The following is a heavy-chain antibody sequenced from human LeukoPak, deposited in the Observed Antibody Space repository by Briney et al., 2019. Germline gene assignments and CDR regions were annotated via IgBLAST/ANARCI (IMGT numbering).Heavy chain of an antibody. D-gene: IGHD4-17*01. Sequence: GRSLRLSCAASGFIFNGYGMQRLRQAPGKGLEWVAVLWHDGSNKNYADSVKGRFTISRDNSKNTLYLQMNSLRVEDTAVYYCARDARYGDYRNNQYGIDVWGQGTTVTVSS. CDR2: LWHDGSNK. J-gene: IGHJ6*02. CDR1: GFIFNGYG. V-gene: IGHV3-33*01. CDR3: ARDARYGDYRNNQYGIDV.